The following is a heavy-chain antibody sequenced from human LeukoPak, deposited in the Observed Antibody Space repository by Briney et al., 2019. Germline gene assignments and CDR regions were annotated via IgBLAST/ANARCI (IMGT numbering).Heavy chain of an antibody. J-gene: IGHJ4*02. CDR2: ISSSSSYI. Sequence: GGSLRLSCAASGFTISGYSMNWVRQAPGKGLEWVSSISSSSSYIYYADSVKGRFTISRDNAKNSLYLQMNSLRAEDTAVYYCARGSEVGAIDDWGQGTLVTVSS. CDR1: GFTISGYS. V-gene: IGHV3-21*01. CDR3: ARGSEVGAIDD. D-gene: IGHD1-26*01.